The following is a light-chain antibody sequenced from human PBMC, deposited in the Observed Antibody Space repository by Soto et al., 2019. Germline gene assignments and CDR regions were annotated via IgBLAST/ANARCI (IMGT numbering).Light chain of an antibody. J-gene: IGLJ3*02. Sequence: QSVLTQPPSASGTPGQRVTLSCSGSISNLGSNFVFWYQQLPGAAPKLLISRNDQRPSGVPDRFSGSKSGTSASLAISGLRSEDEADYHCAAWDDSLRGVVFGGGTKVTVL. CDR1: ISNLGSNF. V-gene: IGLV1-47*01. CDR3: AAWDDSLRGVV. CDR2: RND.